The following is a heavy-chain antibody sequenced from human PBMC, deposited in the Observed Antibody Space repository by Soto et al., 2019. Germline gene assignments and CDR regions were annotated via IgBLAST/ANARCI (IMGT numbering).Heavy chain of an antibody. V-gene: IGHV4-59*01. D-gene: IGHD6-19*01. CDR2: VYYTGST. J-gene: IGHJ4*02. CDR3: ARSVAVPGAHIDY. CDR1: GGSISGSY. Sequence: SETLSLTCSVSGGSISGSYWSWVRQSPGKGLEWLGYVYYTGSTNYSPSLRSRVSISVDTSKNEFSLRLSSVTAADTAVYFCARSVAVPGAHIDYWGQGTQVTVSS.